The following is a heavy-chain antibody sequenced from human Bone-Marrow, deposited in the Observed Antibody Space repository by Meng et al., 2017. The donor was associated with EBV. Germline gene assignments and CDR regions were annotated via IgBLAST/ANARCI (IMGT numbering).Heavy chain of an antibody. CDR3: ASSTPGGRPDY. J-gene: IGHJ4*02. Sequence: QVQLVEAGGGVVQPGRSLGLSCAAFGFTFTTYGMHWVRQAPGKGLEWVALIWYDGSNEFYADSVKGRFTISRDNSKNTLYLQMNNLRAEDTALYYCASSTPGGRPDYWGQGTLVTVSS. CDR2: IWYDGSNE. CDR1: GFTFTTYG. V-gene: IGHV3-33*01. D-gene: IGHD3-16*01.